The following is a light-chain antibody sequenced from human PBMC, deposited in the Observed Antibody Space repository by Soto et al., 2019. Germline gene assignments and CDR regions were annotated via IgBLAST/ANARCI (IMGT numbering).Light chain of an antibody. CDR3: QQRSNWPVT. J-gene: IGKJ1*01. V-gene: IGKV3-11*01. CDR1: QSVSSY. Sequence: EILLTQSPATLSLSPGERATLSCRASQSVSSYLAWYQQKPGQAPRLLIYDASNRATGIPARFSASGSVTDFTLTISSLEPEDFAVYYCQQRSNWPVTFGQGTKWISN. CDR2: DAS.